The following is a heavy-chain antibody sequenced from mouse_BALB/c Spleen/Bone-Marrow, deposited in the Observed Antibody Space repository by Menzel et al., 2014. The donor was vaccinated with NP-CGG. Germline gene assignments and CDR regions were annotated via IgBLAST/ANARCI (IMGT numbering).Heavy chain of an antibody. D-gene: IGHD1-1*01. CDR2: IAPGSGST. V-gene: IGHV1S41*01. Sequence: DLVKPGASVKLSCKASGYTFTSYWTNWIKRRPGQGLEWIGRIAPGSGSTYYDEMFKGKATLTVDTSSSTAYIQLSSLSSEDSAVYFCARSYYGRAMDYWGQGTSVTVSS. CDR3: ARSYYGRAMDY. CDR1: GYTFTSYW. J-gene: IGHJ4*01.